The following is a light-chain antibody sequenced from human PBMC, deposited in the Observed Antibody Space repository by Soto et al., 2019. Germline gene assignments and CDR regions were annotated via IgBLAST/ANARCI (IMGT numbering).Light chain of an antibody. CDR1: SSDVGGNKY. V-gene: IGLV2-14*03. CDR3: SAFTGTTYV. CDR2: DVS. J-gene: IGLJ1*01. Sequence: QSALTQPASVSGSPGQSITISCTGTSSDVGGNKYVSWYQHYPGKAPKLMICDVSNRPSGVSNRFSGPKSGNTASLTISGLQAEDEADYYCSAFTGTTYVFGTGTKVTVL.